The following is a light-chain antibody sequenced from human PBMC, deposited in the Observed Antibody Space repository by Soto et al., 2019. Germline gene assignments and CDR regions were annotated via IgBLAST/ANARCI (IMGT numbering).Light chain of an antibody. J-gene: IGKJ1*01. CDR2: GAS. V-gene: IGKV3-20*01. CDR3: QRGGSPGT. CDR1: QSVSNNY. Sequence: IVLTPSPITLTLSPGDRATLSCRASQSVSNNYLAWYQQKPGQAPRLPIYGASNRATGIPDRFSSSGSGTDFTLTSSILDPDDLVDYYCQRGGSPGTFGQGTKVDIK.